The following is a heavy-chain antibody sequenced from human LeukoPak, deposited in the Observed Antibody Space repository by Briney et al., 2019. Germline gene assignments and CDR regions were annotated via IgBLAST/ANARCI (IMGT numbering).Heavy chain of an antibody. CDR3: ARASIAVAGELDY. CDR2: INAGNGNT. V-gene: IGHV1-3*01. Sequence: GASVKVSCKASGYTFTSYAMHWVRQAPGQRLEWMGWINAGNGNTKYSQKFQGRVTITRDTSASTAHMELSSLRSEDTAVYYCARASIAVAGELDYWGQGTLVTVSS. J-gene: IGHJ4*02. CDR1: GYTFTSYA. D-gene: IGHD6-19*01.